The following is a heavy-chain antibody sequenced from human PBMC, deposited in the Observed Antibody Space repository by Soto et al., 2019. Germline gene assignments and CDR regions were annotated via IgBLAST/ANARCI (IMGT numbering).Heavy chain of an antibody. D-gene: IGHD2-15*01. CDR1: GGSISSGGYS. Sequence: SETLSLTCAVSGGSISSGGYSWSWIRQPPGKGLEWIGYIYHSGSTYYNPSLKGRVTISVDRSKNQFSLKLSSVTAADTAVYYCARWGGRPRYCSGGSCYNAFDIWGQGTMVT. CDR2: IYHSGST. J-gene: IGHJ3*02. V-gene: IGHV4-30-2*01. CDR3: ARWGGRPRYCSGGSCYNAFDI.